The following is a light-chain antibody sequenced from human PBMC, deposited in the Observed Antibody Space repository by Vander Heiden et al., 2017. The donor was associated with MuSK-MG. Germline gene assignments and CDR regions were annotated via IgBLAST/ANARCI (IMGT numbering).Light chain of an antibody. J-gene: IGKJ2*01. CDR1: QSVSSY. CDR2: AAS. Sequence: EIVLTQSPATLSLSPGERATLSCRASQSVSSYLAWYQQKPGQALRLLIYAASNRANGIPDRFSGSGSGTDFTLTISSLEPEDFAVYYWQQRSNSYTFGQGTKLEIK. V-gene: IGKV3-11*01. CDR3: QQRSNSYT.